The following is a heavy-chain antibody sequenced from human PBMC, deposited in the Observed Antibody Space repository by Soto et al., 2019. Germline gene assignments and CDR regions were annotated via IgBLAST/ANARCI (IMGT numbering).Heavy chain of an antibody. CDR2: IHTAKGNT. CDR3: ARDPIWTYTWNYARLNYLDP. D-gene: IGHD1-7*01. J-gene: IGHJ5*02. CDR1: LYTLTNHV. Sequence: ASVRVSCQESLYTLTNHVIHWLRQEPGQTLEWMGWIHTAKGNTKYSQKFEARVTLTRDTAASTAYMELNSLRSDDTAVYYCARDPIWTYTWNYARLNYLDPWGQANLVTVSS. V-gene: IGHV1-3*04.